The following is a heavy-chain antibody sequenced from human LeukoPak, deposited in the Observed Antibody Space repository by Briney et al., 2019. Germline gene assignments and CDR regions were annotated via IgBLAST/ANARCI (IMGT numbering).Heavy chain of an antibody. J-gene: IGHJ1*01. CDR1: GGSSSGYY. CDR2: INHSGST. CDR3: ARGAVGATAKYFQY. D-gene: IGHD1-26*01. Sequence: SETLSLTCAVYGGSSSGYYWNWIRQPPGKGLEWIGEINHSGSTNYNPSLKSRVTISVDTFKNQFSLEVSSVAAADTAVYYCARGAVGATAKYFQYWGQGALVTVSS. V-gene: IGHV4-34*01.